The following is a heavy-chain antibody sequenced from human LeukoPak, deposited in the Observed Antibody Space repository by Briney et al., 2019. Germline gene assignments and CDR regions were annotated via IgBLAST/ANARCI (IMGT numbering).Heavy chain of an antibody. D-gene: IGHD1-26*01. V-gene: IGHV3-15*01. CDR3: TTDLWFSSWELRS. CDR1: GFTFSKAW. Sequence: GGSLRLSCAASGFTFSKAWMSWVRQAQGKGLEWVGRIKSKTEGCKTDYAAPVKVRFTISRDDSKNTLYLQMNSLKTEETPVYYCTTDLWFSSWELRSWGQGTLVTVSS. J-gene: IGHJ5*02. CDR2: IKSKTEGCKT.